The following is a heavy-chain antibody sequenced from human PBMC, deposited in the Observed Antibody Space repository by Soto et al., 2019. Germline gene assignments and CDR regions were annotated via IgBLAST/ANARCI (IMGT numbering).Heavy chain of an antibody. J-gene: IGHJ4*02. CDR2: LYWDDDE. D-gene: IGHD1-26*01. V-gene: IGHV2-5*02. CDR3: AQERVRYRYGFDY. CDR1: GFSLSTRGVG. Sequence: SGPTLVNPTQTLTLTCTFSGFSLSTRGVGVGWIRQPPGKALEWLALLYWDDDERYSPSLMSRLTITKDTSKNQLFLTMTNMDAVDTAIYYCAQERVRYRYGFDYWGQGTLVTVPS.